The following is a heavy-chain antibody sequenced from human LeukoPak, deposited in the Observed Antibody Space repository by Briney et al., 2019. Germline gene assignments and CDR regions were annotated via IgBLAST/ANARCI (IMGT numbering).Heavy chain of an antibody. CDR1: GFTFSSYS. J-gene: IGHJ4*02. CDR2: ISYDGSNK. V-gene: IGHV3-30*18. Sequence: GGSLRLSCAASGFTFSSYSMNWVRQAPGKGLEWVAVISYDGSNKYYADSVKGRFTISRDNSKNTLYLQMNSLRAEDTAVYYCAKGYSGYYYFDYWGQGTLVTVSS. D-gene: IGHD5-12*01. CDR3: AKGYSGYYYFDY.